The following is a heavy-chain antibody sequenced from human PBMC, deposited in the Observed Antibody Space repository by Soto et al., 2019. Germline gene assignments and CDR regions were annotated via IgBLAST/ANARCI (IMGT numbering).Heavy chain of an antibody. J-gene: IGHJ4*02. CDR2: ISGSGGDR. V-gene: IGHV3-23*01. D-gene: IGHD1-26*01. CDR1: GFTFRTYA. Sequence: AGGSLRLSCAASGFTFRTYAMGWVRQAPGKGLEYVSSISGSGGDRYYADSVRGRFTISRDNSKNTLYLQMNSLRAEDTAVYYCAKLSEDPYSGSYSDSWGQGALVTVSS. CDR3: AKLSEDPYSGSYSDS.